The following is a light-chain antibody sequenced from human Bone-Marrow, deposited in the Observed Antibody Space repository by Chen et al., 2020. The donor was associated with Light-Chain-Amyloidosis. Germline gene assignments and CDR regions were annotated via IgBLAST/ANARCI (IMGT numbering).Light chain of an antibody. V-gene: IGKV3D-15*01. J-gene: IGKJ4*01. CDR1: QSVDTS. CDR3: QQYQTWPPLT. CDR2: GAS. Sequence: EIVLTQSPDTLSVSPGQTVTLACRASQSVDTSLAWYQHIPGLPPRLLIYGASIRATGIPARFRGSGSGAEFTLTISSLQSEDCAVYYCQQYQTWPPLTFGGGTKVEIK.